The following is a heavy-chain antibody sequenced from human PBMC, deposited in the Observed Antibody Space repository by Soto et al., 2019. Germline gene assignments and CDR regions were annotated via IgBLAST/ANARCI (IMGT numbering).Heavy chain of an antibody. CDR2: INHSGST. CDR1: GGSFSGYY. Sequence: QVQLQQWGAGLLKPSETPSLTCAVYGGSFSGYYWSWIRQPPGKGLEWIGEINHSGSTNYNPSLKSRVTISVDTSKNQFSLKLSSVTAADTAVYYCARGEGMTTVTTGLVYWGQGTLVTVSS. D-gene: IGHD4-4*01. CDR3: ARGEGMTTVTTGLVY. V-gene: IGHV4-34*01. J-gene: IGHJ4*02.